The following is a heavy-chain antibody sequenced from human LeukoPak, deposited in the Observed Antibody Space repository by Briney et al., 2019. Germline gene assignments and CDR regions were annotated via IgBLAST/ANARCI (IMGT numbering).Heavy chain of an antibody. Sequence: PGGSLRLSCAASGFSVSNYYMSWVRQAPGKGLEWVSVIYSGGNTYYTDSVKGRFTISRDNSKNTLYLQMNSLRAEDTAVYYCARDLAYQPFDYWGQGTLVTVSS. V-gene: IGHV3-53*01. CDR2: IYSGGNT. CDR3: ARDLAYQPFDY. J-gene: IGHJ4*02. CDR1: GFSVSNYY.